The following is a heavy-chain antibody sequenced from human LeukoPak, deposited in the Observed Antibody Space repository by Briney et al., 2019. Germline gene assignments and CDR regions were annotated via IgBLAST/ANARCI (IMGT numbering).Heavy chain of an antibody. D-gene: IGHD6-6*01. J-gene: IGHJ4*02. Sequence: SETLSLTCAVYGGSFSGYYWSWIRQPPGKGLEWIGEINHSGSTNYNPSLKSRVTISVDTSKNQFSLKLSSVTPADTAVYYCAGSIAARPLDYWGQGTLVTVSS. CDR2: INHSGST. CDR1: GGSFSGYY. V-gene: IGHV4-34*01. CDR3: AGSIAARPLDY.